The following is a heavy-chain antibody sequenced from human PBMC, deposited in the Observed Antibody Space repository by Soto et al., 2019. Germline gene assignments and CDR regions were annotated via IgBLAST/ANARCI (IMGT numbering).Heavy chain of an antibody. CDR2: IIPIFDTT. CDR1: GGTFSTYG. J-gene: IGHJ6*02. D-gene: IGHD6-13*01. CDR3: ARDEAEAATSCMDV. V-gene: IGHV1-69*01. Sequence: QVQLVQSGAEVKKPGYSVKVSCKASGGTFSTYGINWVRQAPGQGLEWMGGIIPIFDTTNYAQKFQGKFTITADESTSTVYMELSSLRSEDTAVYYCARDEAEAATSCMDVWGQGTTVTVSS.